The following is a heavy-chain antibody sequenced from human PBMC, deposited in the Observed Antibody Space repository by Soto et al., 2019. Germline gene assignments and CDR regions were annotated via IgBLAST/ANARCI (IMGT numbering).Heavy chain of an antibody. J-gene: IGHJ4*02. CDR1: GGSISTYY. CDR3: ARGEESYAYVFHY. D-gene: IGHD3-16*01. V-gene: IGHV4-59*01. Sequence: QVQLQESGPGLVKPSETLSLTWTVSGGSISTYYWTWIRQPPGKGLEWIGYINYRGNTNYNPSLKSPLTISIDTSTNQFSLKLTSVTAADTAVYYCARGEESYAYVFHYWGPGTLVTVSS. CDR2: INYRGNT.